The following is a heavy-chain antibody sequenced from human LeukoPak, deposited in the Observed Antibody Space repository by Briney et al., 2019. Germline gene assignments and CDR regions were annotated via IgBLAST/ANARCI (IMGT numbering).Heavy chain of an antibody. V-gene: IGHV4-59*01. D-gene: IGHD6-13*01. CDR3: ARDFGSSGTPDY. Sequence: PSETLSLTRTVSGGSISGYYWSWLRQPPGKGLEWIGYIYYSGSTNYNPSLKSRVTISVDTSKNQFSLKLSSVTAADTAVYYCARDFGSSGTPDYWGQGTLVTVSS. CDR2: IYYSGST. J-gene: IGHJ4*02. CDR1: GGSISGYY.